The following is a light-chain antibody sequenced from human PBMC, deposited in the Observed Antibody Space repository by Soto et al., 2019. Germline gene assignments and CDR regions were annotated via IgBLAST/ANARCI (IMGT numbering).Light chain of an antibody. Sequence: QSSMTHPPSPSGSPGQSVTISCTGTKNDVGFYDFVSWYQHHPGKAPRLIIYEVVQRPSGVPDRFSGSKSGNTASLTVSGLQAADEADYFCKSYAGSNTYVFGSGTKVTVL. V-gene: IGLV2-8*01. CDR2: EVV. CDR3: KSYAGSNTYV. J-gene: IGLJ1*01. CDR1: KNDVGFYDF.